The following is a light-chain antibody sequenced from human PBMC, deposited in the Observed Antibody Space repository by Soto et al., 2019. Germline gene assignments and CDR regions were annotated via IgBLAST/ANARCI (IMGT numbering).Light chain of an antibody. J-gene: IGKJ4*01. V-gene: IGKV3-11*01. CDR2: AAS. CDR1: QSVSSY. Sequence: EIVLTQSPATLSLSPGERVTLSCRASQSVSSYLAWYQQKPGQAPRLLIYAASNRATGIPARFSGSGSGTDFPITSSRLQPDDFANYYRQQRSNWLTFGGGTKVEIK. CDR3: QQRSNWLT.